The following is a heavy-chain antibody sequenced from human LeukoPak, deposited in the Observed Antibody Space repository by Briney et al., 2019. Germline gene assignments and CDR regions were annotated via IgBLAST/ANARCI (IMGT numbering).Heavy chain of an antibody. D-gene: IGHD7-27*01. CDR3: AKDGGLWVSAHWGDS. CDR2: ITTSDGNT. V-gene: IGHV3-23*01. J-gene: IGHJ4*02. Sequence: GGSLRLSCAASGFTFSSYGMHWVRQAPGKGLEWVSTITTSDGNTYYADSVKGRFTVSRDNSKNTLFLQMNSLRAEDTAVYYCAKDGGLWVSAHWGDSWGRGTLVTVSS. CDR1: GFTFSSYG.